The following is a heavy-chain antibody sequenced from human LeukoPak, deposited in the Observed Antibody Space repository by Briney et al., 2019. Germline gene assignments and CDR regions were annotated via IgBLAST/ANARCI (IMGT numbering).Heavy chain of an antibody. J-gene: IGHJ6*02. D-gene: IGHD6-13*01. V-gene: IGHV4-31*03. CDR1: GGSISSGGYY. CDR2: IYYSGST. Sequence: SQTLSLTCTVSGGSISSGGYYWSWIRQHPGKGLEWIGYIYYSGSTYYNPSLKRRVTISVDTSKNQFSLKLSSVTAADTAVYYCARDVVVAAAGTYHGMDVWGQGTTVTVSS. CDR3: ARDVVVAAAGTYHGMDV.